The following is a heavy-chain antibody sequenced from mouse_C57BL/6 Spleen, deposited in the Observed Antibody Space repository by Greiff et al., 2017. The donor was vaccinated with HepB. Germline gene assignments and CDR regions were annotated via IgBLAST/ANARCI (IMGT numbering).Heavy chain of an antibody. CDR1: GFNIKNTY. V-gene: IGHV14-3*01. CDR3: ARDDGYYGGDYYAMDY. CDR2: IDPANGNT. Sequence: EVQLQQSVAELVRPGASVKLSCTASGFNIKNTYMHWVKQRPEQGLEWIGRIDPANGNTKYAPKFQGKATITADTSTNTAYLQLSSLTSEDTAIYYCARDDGYYGGDYYAMDYWGQGTSVTVSS. J-gene: IGHJ4*01. D-gene: IGHD2-3*01.